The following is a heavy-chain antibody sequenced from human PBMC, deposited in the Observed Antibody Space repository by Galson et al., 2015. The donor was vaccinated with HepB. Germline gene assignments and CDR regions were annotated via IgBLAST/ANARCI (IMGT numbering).Heavy chain of an antibody. Sequence: SLRLSCAASGITFTNFWLTWVRQAPGKGLEWVASIKNDGTQRNYVDSVKGRFTISRDNAKQSLYLQMNGLRAEDTAIYYCYVGHYFNSWGQGTLVTVSS. J-gene: IGHJ4*02. CDR3: YVGHYFNS. CDR2: IKNDGTQR. V-gene: IGHV3-7*01. D-gene: IGHD3-16*01. CDR1: GITFTNFW.